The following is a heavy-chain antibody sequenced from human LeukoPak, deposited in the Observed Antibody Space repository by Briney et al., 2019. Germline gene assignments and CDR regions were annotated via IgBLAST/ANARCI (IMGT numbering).Heavy chain of an antibody. CDR1: GFTFSNFG. CDR3: AKRDTGSYKIDP. Sequence: PGGSLRLSCAASGFTFSNFGMHWVRQAPGKGLEWVAFIRYDGSNKYYADSVKGRSTISRDNSDNTLYLQMNSLRAEDTAVYYCAKRDTGSYKIDPWGQGTLVTVSS. CDR2: IRYDGSNK. D-gene: IGHD1-26*01. V-gene: IGHV3-30*02. J-gene: IGHJ5*02.